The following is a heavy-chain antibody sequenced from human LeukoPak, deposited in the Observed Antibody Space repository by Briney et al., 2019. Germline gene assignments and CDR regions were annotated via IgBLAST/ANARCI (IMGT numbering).Heavy chain of an antibody. D-gene: IGHD5-18*01. Sequence: GGSLRLSCAASGLTFSSYEMNWVRQAQGKGLEWVSYISSSGSTKRYADSVKGRFTISRDNAKNSLYLQMNSLRAEDTAVYYCARYSYPLNFDYWSQGTLVTVSS. CDR3: ARYSYPLNFDY. CDR2: ISSSGSTK. J-gene: IGHJ4*02. V-gene: IGHV3-48*03. CDR1: GLTFSSYE.